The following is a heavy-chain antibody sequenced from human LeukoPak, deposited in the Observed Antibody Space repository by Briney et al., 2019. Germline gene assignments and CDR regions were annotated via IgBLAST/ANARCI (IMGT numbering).Heavy chain of an antibody. D-gene: IGHD6-19*01. V-gene: IGHV3-74*01. CDR2: IKTDGSDT. CDR1: GFTFSSYW. CDR3: ARGGSSGCLDY. Sequence: GGSLRLSCAASGFTFSSYWMHWVRQAPGKGLVWVSRIKTDGSDTSYAASVKGRFTISRDNAKNTLYLQMNSMSAEDTAVYYCARGGSSGCLDYWGQGTLVTVSS. J-gene: IGHJ4*02.